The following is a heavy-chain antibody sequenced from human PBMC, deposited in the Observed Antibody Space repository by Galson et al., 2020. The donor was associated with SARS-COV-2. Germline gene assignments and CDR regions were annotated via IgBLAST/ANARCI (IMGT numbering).Heavy chain of an antibody. CDR1: AFSFSSYA. CDR2: ITDSGIYT. J-gene: IGHJ4*02. CDR3: AKEEHTLGHYYYLDY. D-gene: IGHD4-17*01. V-gene: IGHV3-23*01. Sequence: GGSLRLPCAASAFSFSSYAMSWIRQAPGKALEWFSGITDSGIYTYYADTVKGRFTISRDTSKNTLYLQMNSLRAEYTAIYYWAKEEHTLGHYYYLDYWGQGTLVTVSS.